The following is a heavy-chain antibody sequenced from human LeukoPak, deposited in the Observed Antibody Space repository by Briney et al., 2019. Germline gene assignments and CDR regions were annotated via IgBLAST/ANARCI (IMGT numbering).Heavy chain of an antibody. CDR1: GFTFGSYS. D-gene: IGHD6-13*01. CDR3: AGTPGIAAQRWFDP. CDR2: ISSSSSTI. V-gene: IGHV3-48*01. Sequence: GGSLRLSCAASGFTFGSYSMNWVRQAPGKGLEWVSYISSSSSTIYYADSVKGRFTISRDNAKNSLYLQMNSLRAEDTAVYYCAGTPGIAAQRWFDPWGQGTLVTVSS. J-gene: IGHJ5*02.